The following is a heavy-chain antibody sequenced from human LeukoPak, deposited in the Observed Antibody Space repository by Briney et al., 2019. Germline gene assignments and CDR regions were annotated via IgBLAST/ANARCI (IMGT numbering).Heavy chain of an antibody. D-gene: IGHD6-19*01. V-gene: IGHV4-59*08. J-gene: IGHJ3*02. CDR2: IYYSGST. CDR3: ARRSGWTKKNAFDI. Sequence: SETLSVTCTVSGGSISSYYWSWIRQPPGKGLEWIGYIYYSGSTNYNPSLKSRVTISVDTSKNQFSLKLSSVTAADTAVYYCARRSGWTKKNAFDIWGQGTMVTVSS. CDR1: GGSISSYY.